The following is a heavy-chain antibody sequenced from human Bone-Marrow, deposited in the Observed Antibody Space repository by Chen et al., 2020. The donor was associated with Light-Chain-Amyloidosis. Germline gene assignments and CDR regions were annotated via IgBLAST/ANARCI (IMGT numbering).Heavy chain of an antibody. CDR1: GGSISSYY. D-gene: IGHD3-3*01. CDR3: ARDKVFGVAPYYYYGMDV. J-gene: IGHJ6*02. CDR2: IYTSGST. V-gene: IGHV4-4*07. Sequence: QVQLQESGPGLVKPSETLSLTCTVSGGSISSYYWSWIRQPAGKGLEWIGRIYTSGSTNYNPSLKRRVTMSVDTSKNQFSLKLSSVTAADTAVYYCARDKVFGVAPYYYYGMDVWGQGTTVTVSS.